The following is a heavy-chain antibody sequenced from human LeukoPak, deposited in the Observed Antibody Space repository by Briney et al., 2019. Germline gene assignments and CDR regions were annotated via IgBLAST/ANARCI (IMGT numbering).Heavy chain of an antibody. V-gene: IGHV4-59*12. J-gene: IGHJ6*03. D-gene: IGHD3-9*01. CDR3: ARDRVDDITRYYYYMDV. CDR2: IYYSGST. Sequence: PSETLSLTCTVSGGSISSYYWSWIRQPPGKGLEWIGYIYYSGSTNYNPSLKSRVTISVDTSKNQFSLKLSSVTAADTAVYYCARDRVDDITRYYYYMDVWGKGTTVTISS. CDR1: GGSISSYY.